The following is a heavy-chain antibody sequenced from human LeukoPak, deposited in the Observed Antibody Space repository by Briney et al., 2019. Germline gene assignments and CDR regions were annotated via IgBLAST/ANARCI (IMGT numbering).Heavy chain of an antibody. CDR2: ISGSGGST. D-gene: IGHD3-9*01. CDR3: ARGDYDILTGYSSTLSY. CDR1: GFTFSSYA. J-gene: IGHJ4*02. Sequence: PGGSLRLSCVAYGFTFSSYAMSWVRQAPGKGLEWVSGISGSGGSTYYADSVKGRLTISRDNSKNTLYLQMNSLRAEDTAVYYCARGDYDILTGYSSTLSYWGQGTLVTVSS. V-gene: IGHV3-23*01.